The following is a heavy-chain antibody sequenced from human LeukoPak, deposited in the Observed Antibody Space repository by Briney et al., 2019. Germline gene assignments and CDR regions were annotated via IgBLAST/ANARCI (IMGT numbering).Heavy chain of an antibody. J-gene: IGHJ4*02. CDR3: AKYGSGSYFAFFYFDY. CDR1: GFTFRSYG. V-gene: IGHV3-23*01. CDR2: ISGRGGST. Sequence: GGSLRLSCAAAGFTFRSYGMSWVRQAPGKGREWVSGISGRGGSTYYADSVKGRFTISRDNSKNTLYLQMNSLRAEDAAVYYCAKYGSGSYFAFFYFDYWGQGTLVTVSS. D-gene: IGHD3-10*01.